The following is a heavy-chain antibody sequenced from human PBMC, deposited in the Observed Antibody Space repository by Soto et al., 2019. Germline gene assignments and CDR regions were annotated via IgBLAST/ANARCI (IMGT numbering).Heavy chain of an antibody. V-gene: IGHV1-69*02. J-gene: IGHJ4*02. CDR2: IIPILGIA. CDR1: GGTFSSYT. D-gene: IGHD6-19*01. CDR3: ARGATVAGSWGDFDY. Sequence: QVQLVQSGAEVKKPGSSVKVSCKASGGTFSSYTISWVRQAPGQGLEWMGRIIPILGIANYAQKFQGRVTIHAAKSTSTAYMERGSLRAEDTAVYYCARGATVAGSWGDFDYWGQGPLVTVSS.